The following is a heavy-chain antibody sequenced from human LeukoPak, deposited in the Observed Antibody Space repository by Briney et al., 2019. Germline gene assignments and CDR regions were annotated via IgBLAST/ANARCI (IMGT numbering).Heavy chain of an antibody. CDR3: ARHLGSWYARSDY. D-gene: IGHD6-13*01. CDR1: GGSMSSSSYY. Sequence: SGTLSLTCTVSGGSMSSSSYYWGWIRQPPGKGLEWIGSMYYSGSTYYNPSLKSRVTISADTSKNQFSLKLTSVTAADTAVYYCARHLGSWYARSDYWGQGTLVTVSS. J-gene: IGHJ4*02. CDR2: MYYSGST. V-gene: IGHV4-39*01.